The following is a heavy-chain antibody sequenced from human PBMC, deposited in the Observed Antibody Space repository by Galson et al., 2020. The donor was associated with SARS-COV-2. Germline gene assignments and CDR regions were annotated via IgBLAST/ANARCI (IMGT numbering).Heavy chain of an antibody. V-gene: IGHV1-2*04. Sequence: ASVKVSCKASGYTFTGYYMHWVRQAPGQGLEWMGRINPNSGGTNYAQKFQGWVTMTRDTSISTAYMELSRLRSDDTAVYYCARDQTSGWISGLDYWGQGTLVTVSS. J-gene: IGHJ4*02. CDR3: ARDQTSGWISGLDY. CDR1: GYTFTGYY. D-gene: IGHD6-19*01. CDR2: INPNSGGT.